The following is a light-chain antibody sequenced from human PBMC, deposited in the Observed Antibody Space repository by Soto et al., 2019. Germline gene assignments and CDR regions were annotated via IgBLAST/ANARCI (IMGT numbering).Light chain of an antibody. J-gene: IGLJ2*01. CDR2: DDS. CDR3: SSDTSSIL. V-gene: IGLV2-14*01. Sequence: QSALTQPASVSGSPGQSITISCTGTSSDVGGYNYVSWYQQHPGKAPKLMIYDDSNRPAVLSNRFSGTKSSTTASLTISVLPAEDEADYYCSSDTSSILFGGGTQLTVL. CDR1: SSDVGGYNY.